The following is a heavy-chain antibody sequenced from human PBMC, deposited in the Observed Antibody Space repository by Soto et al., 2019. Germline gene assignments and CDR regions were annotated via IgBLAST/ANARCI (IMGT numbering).Heavy chain of an antibody. Sequence: SETLSLTCAVYGGSFSGYYWSWIRQPPGKGLEWIGEINHSGSTNYNPSLKSRVTISVDTSKNQFSLKLSSVTAADTAVYYCAYLCVHVFGVVTPQYSYYYGMDVWGQGTTVTVSS. CDR3: AYLCVHVFGVVTPQYSYYYGMDV. CDR1: GGSFSGYY. J-gene: IGHJ6*02. V-gene: IGHV4-34*01. D-gene: IGHD3-3*01. CDR2: INHSGST.